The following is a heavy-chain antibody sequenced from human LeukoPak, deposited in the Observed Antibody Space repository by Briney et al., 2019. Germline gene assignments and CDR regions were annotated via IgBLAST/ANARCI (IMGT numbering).Heavy chain of an antibody. V-gene: IGHV3-53*01. CDR2: IYADGNT. CDR3: ARDSYGDANFDT. D-gene: IGHD4-17*01. Sequence: GGSLRLFCAASGFTFSSYEMNWVRQAPGRGLEWVSFIYADGNTYYADSVKGRFTISRDISKNAVFLQMNSLRAEDTAVYYCARDSYGDANFDTWGQGTLVTVSS. J-gene: IGHJ4*02. CDR1: GFTFSSYE.